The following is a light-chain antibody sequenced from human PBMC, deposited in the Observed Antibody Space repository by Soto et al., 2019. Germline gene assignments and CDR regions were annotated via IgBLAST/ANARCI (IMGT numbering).Light chain of an antibody. Sequence: EIVMTQSPATLCVSPGEKVTLSCRASQSVSSDLAWYQQKPGKAPRVLIYGASTTATGVPARFSGSGSGTEFTLTISSLQSEDFAVYYCQQYNNWYSFGQGTKLEIK. J-gene: IGKJ2*03. CDR3: QQYNNWYS. V-gene: IGKV3-15*01. CDR2: GAS. CDR1: QSVSSD.